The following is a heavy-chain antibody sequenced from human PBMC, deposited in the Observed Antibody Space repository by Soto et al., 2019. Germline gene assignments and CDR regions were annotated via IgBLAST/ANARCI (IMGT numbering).Heavy chain of an antibody. CDR2: ISGSGGST. V-gene: IGHV3-23*01. Sequence: EVQLLESGGGLVQPGGSLRLSCAASGFTFSSYAMSWVRQAPGKGLEWVSAISGSGGSTYYADSVNGRITISRDNSKNTLYLQMNSLRTEDTAVYYCAKSNEVGELGPHDYWGQGTLVTVSS. CDR1: GFTFSSYA. CDR3: AKSNEVGELGPHDY. J-gene: IGHJ4*02. D-gene: IGHD1-26*01.